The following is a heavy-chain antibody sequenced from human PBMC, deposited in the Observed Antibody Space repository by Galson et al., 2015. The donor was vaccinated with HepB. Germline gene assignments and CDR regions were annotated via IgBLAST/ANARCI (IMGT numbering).Heavy chain of an antibody. Sequence: ETLSLTCSVSGGSISSYCWSWIRQPPGKGLEWIGHICNTGSTNYNPSLKSRVTISVDTSKTLFSLKLTSVTVADTAVYYCARRGGSAATPFDLWGRGTLATVSS. CDR3: ARRGGSAATPFDL. D-gene: IGHD3-16*01. V-gene: IGHV4-59*08. J-gene: IGHJ2*01. CDR2: ICNTGST. CDR1: GGSISSYC.